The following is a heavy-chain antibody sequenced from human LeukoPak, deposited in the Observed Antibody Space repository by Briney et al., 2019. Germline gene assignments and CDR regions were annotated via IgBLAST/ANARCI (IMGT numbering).Heavy chain of an antibody. CDR1: GGSFSGYY. Sequence: SETLSLTCAVYGGSFSGYYWSWIRQPPGKGLEWIGEINHSGSTNYNPSLKGRVTISVDTSKNQFSLKLSSVTAADTAVYYCARGRRANWLLPSVATNWFDPWGQGTLVTVSS. J-gene: IGHJ5*02. V-gene: IGHV4-34*01. CDR3: ARGRRANWLLPSVATNWFDP. CDR2: INHSGST. D-gene: IGHD3-9*01.